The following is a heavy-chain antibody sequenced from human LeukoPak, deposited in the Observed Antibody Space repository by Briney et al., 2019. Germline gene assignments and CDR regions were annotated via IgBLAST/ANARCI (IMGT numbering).Heavy chain of an antibody. CDR1: GGSISSFY. J-gene: IGHJ4*02. V-gene: IGHV4-59*01. CDR3: ARGGGSPEF. D-gene: IGHD1-26*01. CDR2: IYYSGST. Sequence: SETLSLTCSVSGGSISSFYWSWIRQPPGKGLEWIGYIYYSGSTKYNPSLESRVTISVDTSKSQFSLKLSSVTTADTAVYYCARGGGSPEFWGQGTQVTVSS.